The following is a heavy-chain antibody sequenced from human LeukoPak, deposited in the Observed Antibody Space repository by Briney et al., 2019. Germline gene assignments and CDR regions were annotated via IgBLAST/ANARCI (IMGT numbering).Heavy chain of an antibody. CDR2: IIPIFGTA. D-gene: IGHD2-2*01. CDR1: GGTFISYA. CDR3: AVPRAVVPAAQSPFDP. V-gene: IGHV1-69*05. J-gene: IGHJ5*02. Sequence: SVKVSCKASGGTFISYAISWVRQARGQGLEWMGGIIPIFGTANYGQKFQGRVTITTDESTSTAYMELSSLRSEDTAVYYCAVPRAVVPAAQSPFDPWGQGTLVTVSS.